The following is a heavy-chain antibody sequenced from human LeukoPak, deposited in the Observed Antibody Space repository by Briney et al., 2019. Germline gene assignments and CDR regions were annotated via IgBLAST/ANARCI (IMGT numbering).Heavy chain of an antibody. V-gene: IGHV1-18*01. J-gene: IGHJ5*02. Sequence: ASVKVSCKASGYTFTTYGISWVRQAPGQGLEWMGWISAYNGNTNYAQKLQGRVTMTTDTSTSTAYMELRSLRSDDTAVYYCARAGPTRMKPDIPIDMVRGVINGGNWFDPWGQGTLVTVSS. CDR1: GYTFTTYG. CDR3: ARAGPTRMKPDIPIDMVRGVINGGNWFDP. CDR2: ISAYNGNT. D-gene: IGHD3-10*01.